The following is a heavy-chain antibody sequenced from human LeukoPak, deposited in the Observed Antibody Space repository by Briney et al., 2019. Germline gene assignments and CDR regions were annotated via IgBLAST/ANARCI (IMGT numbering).Heavy chain of an antibody. J-gene: IGHJ4*02. CDR2: INPNSGGT. V-gene: IGHV1-2*02. Sequence: ASVKVSCKASGYTFSDYYMHWVRQASGQGLEWMGWINPNSGGTKYAQKFQGRVTMTRDTSISTAYMELSRLRSDDTAVYYCARLAVTTLDYWGQGTLVTVSS. CDR3: ARLAVTTLDY. CDR1: GYTFSDYY. D-gene: IGHD4-17*01.